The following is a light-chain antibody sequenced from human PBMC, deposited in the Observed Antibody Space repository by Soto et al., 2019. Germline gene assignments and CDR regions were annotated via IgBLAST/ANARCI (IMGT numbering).Light chain of an antibody. CDR2: DAS. CDR1: QSVSSY. Sequence: EIVLTQSPATLSLSPGERATLSCRASQSVSSYLAWYQQKPGQAPRLLIYDASNRATGIPARFSGSGSGTDFTLTISSLEPEDFAVYYCRQRSNWPPFTFGPGT. V-gene: IGKV3-11*01. CDR3: RQRSNWPPFT. J-gene: IGKJ3*01.